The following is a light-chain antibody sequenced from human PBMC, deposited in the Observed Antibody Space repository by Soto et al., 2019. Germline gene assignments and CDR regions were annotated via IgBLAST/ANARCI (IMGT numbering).Light chain of an antibody. V-gene: IGLV2-8*01. J-gene: IGLJ2*01. CDR2: EVS. Sequence: QSVLTQPPSASGSPGQSVTISCAGTSSDVGGYDYVSWYQQHPGKAPKPMIYEVSKRPSGVPDRFSASKSGNTASLTVAGLQAEDEADYYCSSFAGGNKLLFGGGTKLTVL. CDR3: SSFAGGNKLL. CDR1: SSDVGGYDY.